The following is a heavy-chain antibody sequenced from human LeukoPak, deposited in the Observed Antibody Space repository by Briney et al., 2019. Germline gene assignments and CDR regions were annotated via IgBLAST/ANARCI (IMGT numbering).Heavy chain of an antibody. J-gene: IGHJ4*02. V-gene: IGHV3-48*03. D-gene: IGHD3-9*01. CDR3: APYYDSLTGHGGDY. CDR1: GFTFSSDA. Sequence: GGSLRLSCAASGFTFSSDAMNWVRQAPGKGLGWVSYISRSGSSTYYADSVKGRFTISRDNAHNSLYLQLNSLRAEDTAVYHCAPYYDSLTGHGGDYWGQGPLVTVSS. CDR2: ISRSGSST.